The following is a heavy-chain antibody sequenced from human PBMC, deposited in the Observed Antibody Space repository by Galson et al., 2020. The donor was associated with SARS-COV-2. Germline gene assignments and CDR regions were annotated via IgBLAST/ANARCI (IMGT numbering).Heavy chain of an antibody. D-gene: IGHD3-22*01. Sequence: GESLKISCAASGFTFSSYAMSWVRQAPGKGLEWVSGISISGGYTYYADSVKGRFTISRDNSKNTLYLQMNSLRAEDTAVYYCAKGRGNSGYYYFDYWGQGTLVTVSS. V-gene: IGHV3-23*01. CDR1: GFTFSSYA. CDR3: AKGRGNSGYYYFDY. J-gene: IGHJ4*02. CDR2: ISISGGYT.